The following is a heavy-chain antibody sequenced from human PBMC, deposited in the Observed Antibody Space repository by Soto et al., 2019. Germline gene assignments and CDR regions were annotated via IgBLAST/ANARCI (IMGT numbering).Heavy chain of an antibody. CDR3: ARRYGSCFDY. CDR2: IYHSGST. D-gene: IGHD5-18*01. V-gene: IGHV4-30-2*01. Sequence: SETLSLTCAVSGGSISSCCYSWSWIRQPPGKGLEWIGYIYHSGSTYYNPSLKSRVTISVDRSKNQFSLKLSSVTAADTDVYYCARRYGSCFDYWGQGTLVTVSS. J-gene: IGHJ4*02. CDR1: GGSISSCCYS.